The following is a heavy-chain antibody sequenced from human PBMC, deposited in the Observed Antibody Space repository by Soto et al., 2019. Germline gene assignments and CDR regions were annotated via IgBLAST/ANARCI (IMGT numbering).Heavy chain of an antibody. CDR1: GFTFSSYA. Sequence: GGSLRLSCAASGFTFSSYAISWVRQAPGRGLEWVSGIGGSGDNTYYADSVRGRFTISRDNSRNTLYLQMNSLRAEDTALYYCAKTISGYFWAGDSWGRGTLVTVSS. J-gene: IGHJ4*02. CDR3: AKTISGYFWAGDS. D-gene: IGHD5-12*01. V-gene: IGHV3-23*01. CDR2: IGGSGDNT.